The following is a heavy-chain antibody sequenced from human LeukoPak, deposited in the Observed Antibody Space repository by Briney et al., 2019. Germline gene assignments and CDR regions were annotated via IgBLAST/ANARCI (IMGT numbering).Heavy chain of an antibody. CDR3: AKTRPLDSSSWSHGDY. D-gene: IGHD6-13*01. Sequence: GGSLRLSCAASGFTFSSYAMSWVRQAPGKGLEGVSAISGSGDSTYYGHSVKGRFTISRANSKNTLYLQMNSLRAEDTAVYYCAKTRPLDSSSWSHGDYWGQGTLVTVSS. V-gene: IGHV3-23*01. CDR1: GFTFSSYA. J-gene: IGHJ4*02. CDR2: ISGSGDST.